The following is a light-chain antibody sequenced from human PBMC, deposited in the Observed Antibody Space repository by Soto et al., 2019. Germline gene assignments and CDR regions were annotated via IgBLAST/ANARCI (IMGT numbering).Light chain of an antibody. J-gene: IGKJ1*01. CDR1: QGIRND. CDR2: AAS. Sequence: DIQMTQSPSSLSASVGDRVTITCRARQGIRNDLGWFQQKPGKAPKRLIYAASSLQSGVPSRFSGSGSGTDFTLTSSRLQPEDFATYYCLQHNCYPTWTFGQGTKVEIK. V-gene: IGKV1-17*01. CDR3: LQHNCYPTWT.